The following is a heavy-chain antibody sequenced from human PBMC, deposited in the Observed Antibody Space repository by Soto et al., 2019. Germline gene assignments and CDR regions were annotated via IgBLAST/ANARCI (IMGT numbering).Heavy chain of an antibody. CDR3: AIGAGRRSWTADGSSYTWFDP. V-gene: IGHV1-69*06. Sequence: QVQLVQSGAEVKKPGSSVKVSCKASGGTFSNYAISWVRQAPGQGLEWMGGIIPIFGTANYAQKFQGRVTITADKSTSTAYMELSSMRSEDTAVYYCAIGAGRRSWTADGSSYTWFDPWGQGTLVTVSS. CDR2: IIPIFGTA. J-gene: IGHJ5*02. CDR1: GGTFSNYA. D-gene: IGHD6-13*01.